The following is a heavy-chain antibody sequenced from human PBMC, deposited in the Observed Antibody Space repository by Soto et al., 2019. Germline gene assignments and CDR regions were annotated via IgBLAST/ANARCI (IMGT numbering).Heavy chain of an antibody. CDR3: SRESEDLTSNFDY. V-gene: IGHV3-21*06. Sequence: GGSLRLSCAASGFTFTRYSMNWVRQAPGKGLEWVSSTSSTTNYIYYGDSMKGRFTISRDNAKNSLYLEMNSLRAEDTAVYYCSRESEDLTSNFDYWGQGTLVTVSS. J-gene: IGHJ4*02. CDR2: TSSTTNYI. CDR1: GFTFTRYS.